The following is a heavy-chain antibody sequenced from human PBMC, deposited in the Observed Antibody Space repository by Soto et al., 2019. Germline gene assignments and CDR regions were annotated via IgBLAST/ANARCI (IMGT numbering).Heavy chain of an antibody. CDR3: ARGVLRFLEWLGGNWFDP. CDR1: GGTFSSYA. V-gene: IGHV1-69*01. Sequence: QVQLVQSGAEVKKPGSSVKVSCTASGGTFSSYAISWVRQAPGQGLEWMGGIIPIFGTANYAQKFQGRVTITADESTSTAYMELSSLRSEDTAVYYCARGVLRFLEWLGGNWFDPWGQGTLVTVSS. D-gene: IGHD3-3*01. J-gene: IGHJ5*02. CDR2: IIPIFGTA.